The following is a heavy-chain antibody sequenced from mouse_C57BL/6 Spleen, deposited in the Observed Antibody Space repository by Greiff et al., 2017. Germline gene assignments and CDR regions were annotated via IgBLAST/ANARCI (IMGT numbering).Heavy chain of an antibody. V-gene: IGHV1-80*01. Sequence: QVHVKQSGAELVKPGASVKISCKASGYAFSSYWMNWVKQRPGKGLEWIGQIYPGDGDTNYNGKFKGKATLTADKSSSTAYMQLSSLTSEDSAVYVGASYGSSYRYAMDYWGQGTSVTVSS. CDR1: GYAFSSYW. CDR3: ASYGSSYRYAMDY. J-gene: IGHJ4*01. D-gene: IGHD1-1*01. CDR2: IYPGDGDT.